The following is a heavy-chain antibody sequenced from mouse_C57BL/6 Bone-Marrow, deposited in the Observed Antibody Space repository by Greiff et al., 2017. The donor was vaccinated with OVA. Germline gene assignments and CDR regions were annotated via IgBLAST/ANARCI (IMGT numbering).Heavy chain of an antibody. Sequence: EVQLQQSGPELVKPGDSVKISCKASGYSFTGYFMNWVMQSHGKSLEWIGRINPYNGDTFYNQKFKGKATLTVDKSSSTAHMELRSLTSEDSAVYYCAMDLYGNYCYFDYWGQGTTLTVSS. V-gene: IGHV1-20*01. J-gene: IGHJ2*01. CDR1: GYSFTGYF. CDR2: INPYNGDT. CDR3: AMDLYGNYCYFDY. D-gene: IGHD2-1*01.